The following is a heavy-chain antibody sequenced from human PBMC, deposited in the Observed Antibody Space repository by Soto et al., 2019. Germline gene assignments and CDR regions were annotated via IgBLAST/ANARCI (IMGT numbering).Heavy chain of an antibody. V-gene: IGHV1-18*01. Sequence: QVQLVQSGAEVKKPGASVKVSCKGSGYTFTSFSITWVRQAPGQGLERMGWITTYNDNTNYAQKFQGRVTMTTDTSTSTAYMELRSLRSDDTAVYYCARVGGVKGYHYVDASDYWGQGTLVTVSS. CDR2: ITTYNDNT. D-gene: IGHD4-17*01. CDR3: ARVGGVKGYHYVDASDY. CDR1: GYTFTSFS. J-gene: IGHJ4*02.